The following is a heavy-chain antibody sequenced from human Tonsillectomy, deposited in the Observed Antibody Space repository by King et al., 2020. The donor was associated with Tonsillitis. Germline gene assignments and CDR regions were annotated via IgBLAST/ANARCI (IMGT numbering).Heavy chain of an antibody. V-gene: IGHV3-23*04. Sequence: VQLVESGGGLVQPGGSLRLSCAASGFTFSSYAMSWVRQAPGKGLEWVSAISGRGGSTYYADSVKGRFTISRDNSKNTLYLQMNSLRAEDTAVYYCAKDPRREYYYYYYGMDVWGQGTTVTVSS. CDR1: GFTFSSYA. CDR3: AKDPRREYYYYYYGMDV. CDR2: ISGRGGST. J-gene: IGHJ6*02.